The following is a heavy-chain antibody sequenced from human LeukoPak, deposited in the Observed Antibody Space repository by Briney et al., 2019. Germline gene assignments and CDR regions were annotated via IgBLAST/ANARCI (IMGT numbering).Heavy chain of an antibody. D-gene: IGHD3-3*01. CDR3: AKSANYDFWSGYFDYFDY. V-gene: IGHV3-23*01. CDR2: ISGSGGST. CDR1: GFTFSSYA. Sequence: GGSLRLSCAASGFTFSSYALSWVRQAPGKGLEWVSAISGSGGSTYYADSVKGRFTISRDNSKNTLYLQMNSLRAEDTAVYYCAKSANYDFWSGYFDYFDYWGQGTLVTVSS. J-gene: IGHJ4*02.